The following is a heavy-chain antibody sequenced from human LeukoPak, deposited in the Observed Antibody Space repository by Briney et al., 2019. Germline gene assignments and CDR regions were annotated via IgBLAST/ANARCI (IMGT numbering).Heavy chain of an antibody. CDR3: ASPLVSSSWPSDY. CDR1: GFTFSSYS. V-gene: IGHV3-48*04. J-gene: IGHJ4*02. Sequence: GGSLRLSCAASGFTFSSYSMNWVRQAPGKGLEWVSYISSSSSTIYYADSVKGRFTISRDNAKNSLYLQMNSLRAEDTAVYYCASPLVSSSWPSDYWGQGTLVTVSS. D-gene: IGHD6-13*01. CDR2: ISSSSSTI.